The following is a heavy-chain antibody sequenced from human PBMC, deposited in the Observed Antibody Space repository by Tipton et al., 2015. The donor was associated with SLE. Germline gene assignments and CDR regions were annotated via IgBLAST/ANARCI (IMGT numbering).Heavy chain of an antibody. D-gene: IGHD6-13*01. CDR3: ARGRREQLSSSWYPFDY. CDR2: ISSSSSYI. J-gene: IGHJ4*02. CDR1: GFTFSSYE. Sequence: SLRLSCAASGFTFSSYEMNWVRQAPGKGLEWVSSISSSSSYIYYADSVKGRFTISRDNAKNSLYLQMNSLRAEDTAVYYCARGRREQLSSSWYPFDYWGQGTLVTVSS. V-gene: IGHV3-21*01.